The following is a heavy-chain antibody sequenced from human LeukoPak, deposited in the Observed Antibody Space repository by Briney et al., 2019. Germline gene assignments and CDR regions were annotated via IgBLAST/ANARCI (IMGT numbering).Heavy chain of an antibody. CDR1: GGSISSYY. CDR3: ARDCSGGSCYPHYNYMDV. J-gene: IGHJ6*03. Sequence: SETLSLTSTVPGGSISSYYWSWIRQPAGKGLEWIGRIYTTGSTNHNPSLKSRVTISVDKTKNQFSLKLSCVTAGDTAVYYCARDCSGGSCYPHYNYMDVWGKGSALRVSS. D-gene: IGHD2-15*01. V-gene: IGHV4-4*07. CDR2: IYTTGST.